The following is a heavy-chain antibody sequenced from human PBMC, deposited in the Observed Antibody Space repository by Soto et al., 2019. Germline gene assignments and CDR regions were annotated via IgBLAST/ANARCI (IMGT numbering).Heavy chain of an antibody. D-gene: IGHD2-2*01. CDR1: A. V-gene: IGHV1-69*01. CDR2: IIPIFGTA. CDR3: ARDGVPAAMPGLYGMDV. Sequence: ARRSVQHEQKQGLEWMGGIIPIFGTANYAQKFQGRVTITADESTSTAYMELSSLRSEDTAVYYCARDGVPAAMPGLYGMDVWGQGTTVSVSS. J-gene: IGHJ6*02.